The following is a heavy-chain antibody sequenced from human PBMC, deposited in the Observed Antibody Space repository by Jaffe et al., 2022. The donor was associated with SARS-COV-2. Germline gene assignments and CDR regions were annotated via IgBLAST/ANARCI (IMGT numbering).Heavy chain of an antibody. CDR3: ASALKGYCSGGSCSTPFDY. CDR2: INHSGST. V-gene: IGHV4-34*01. CDR1: GGSFSGYY. Sequence: QVQLQQWGAGLLKPSETLSLTCAVYGGSFSGYYWSWIRQPPGKGLEWIGEINHSGSTNYNPSLKSRVTISVDTSKNQFSLKLSSVTAADTAVYYCASALKGYCSGGSCSTPFDYWGQGTLVTVSS. D-gene: IGHD2-15*01. J-gene: IGHJ4*02.